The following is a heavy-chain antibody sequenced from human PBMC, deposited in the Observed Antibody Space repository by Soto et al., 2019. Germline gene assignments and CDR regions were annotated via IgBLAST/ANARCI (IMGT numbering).Heavy chain of an antibody. CDR1: GFTFSSYG. J-gene: IGHJ4*02. D-gene: IGHD5-12*01. V-gene: IGHV3-30*18. CDR3: AKGRSYSGYLGYFDY. CDR2: ISYDGSNK. Sequence: GGSLRLSCAASGFTFSSYGMHWVRQAPGKGLEWVAVISYDGSNKYYADSVKGRFTISRDNSKNTLYLQMNSLRAEDTAVYYCAKGRSYSGYLGYFDYWGQGTLVTVSS.